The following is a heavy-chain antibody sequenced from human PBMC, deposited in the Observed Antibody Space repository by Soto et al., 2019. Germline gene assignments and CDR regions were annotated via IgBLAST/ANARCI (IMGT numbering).Heavy chain of an antibody. V-gene: IGHV3-7*03. J-gene: IGHJ4*02. D-gene: IGHD3-22*01. CDR3: ARGDYYDRRFDS. Sequence: XVSLRLSCAASGFSFSSSWMNWVRQAPGKGLEWVADIKEDGSEKYYVDSLKGRFTISRDNAKNSLYLQMNSLRAEDTAVYYCARGDYYDRRFDSWGQGTLVTVSS. CDR1: GFSFSSSW. CDR2: IKEDGSEK.